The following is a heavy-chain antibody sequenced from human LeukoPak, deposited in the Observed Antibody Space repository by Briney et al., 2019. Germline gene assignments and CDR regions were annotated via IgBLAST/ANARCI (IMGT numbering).Heavy chain of an antibody. CDR1: GFTVSSNY. D-gene: IGHD4-23*01. CDR2: IYSGGST. V-gene: IGHV3-53*01. CDR3: AREVGKGLTTVVPYWYFDL. Sequence: GRSLRLSCAASGFTVSSNYMSWVRQAPGKGLEWVSVIYSGGSTYYADSVKGRFTISRDNSKNTLYLQMNSLRAEDTAVYYCAREVGKGLTTVVPYWYFDLWGRGTLVTVSS. J-gene: IGHJ2*01.